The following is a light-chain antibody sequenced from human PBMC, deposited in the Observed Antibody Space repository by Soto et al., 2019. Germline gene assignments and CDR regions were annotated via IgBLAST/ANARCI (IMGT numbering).Light chain of an antibody. CDR3: QSYDSNNQV. CDR1: SGSIASNY. Sequence: NFMLTQPHSVSESPGKTVTISCTRSSGSIASNYVQWYQQRPGSAPTTVIYEDNQRPSGVPDRFSGSIDSSSNSASLTISGLKTEDDADYYCQSYDSNNQVFGGGTKLTVL. CDR2: EDN. J-gene: IGLJ3*02. V-gene: IGLV6-57*04.